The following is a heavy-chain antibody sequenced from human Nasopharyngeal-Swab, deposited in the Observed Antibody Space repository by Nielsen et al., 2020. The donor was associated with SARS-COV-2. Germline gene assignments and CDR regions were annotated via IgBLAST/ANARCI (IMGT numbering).Heavy chain of an antibody. CDR3: ARRYFDWSDY. V-gene: IGHV3-21*01. CDR1: GFTFSTYS. J-gene: IGHJ4*02. Sequence: GGSLRLSCAASGFTFSTYSMNWVRQAPGKGLEWVSSISSSSSYIYYADSLKGRFTISRDNSKNSLYLQMNSLRAEDTAVYYCARRYFDWSDYWGQGTLVTVSS. CDR2: ISSSSSYI. D-gene: IGHD3-9*01.